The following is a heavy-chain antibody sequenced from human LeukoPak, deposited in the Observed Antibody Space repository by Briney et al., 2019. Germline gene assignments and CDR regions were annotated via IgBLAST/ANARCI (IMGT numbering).Heavy chain of an antibody. J-gene: IGHJ4*02. V-gene: IGHV3-21*01. CDR3: AGGGDFDY. Sequence: GGSLRLSCAASGFSFSSYFMNWVRQAPGKGLEWVSSISRTSEYIHYADSVRGRFGISRENAKNSVYLQMNSLRAEDTAVYFCAGGGDFDYWGQGILVTVSA. D-gene: IGHD3-16*01. CDR1: GFSFSSYF. CDR2: ISRTSEYI.